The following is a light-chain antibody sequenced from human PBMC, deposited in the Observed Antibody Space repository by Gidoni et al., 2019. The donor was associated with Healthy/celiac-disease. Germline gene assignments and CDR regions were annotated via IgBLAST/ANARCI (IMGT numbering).Light chain of an antibody. Sequence: EIVMTPSPATLSVSPGERATLSCRASQSVSSNLAWYQQKPGQAPRLLIYGASTRATGIPARFSGSGSGTEFTLTISSLQSEDFAVYYCQQYNNWPLPFGQGTKLEIK. CDR1: QSVSSN. J-gene: IGKJ2*01. CDR3: QQYNNWPLP. CDR2: GAS. V-gene: IGKV3-15*01.